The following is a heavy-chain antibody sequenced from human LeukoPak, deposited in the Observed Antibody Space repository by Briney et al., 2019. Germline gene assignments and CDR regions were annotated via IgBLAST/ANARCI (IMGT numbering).Heavy chain of an antibody. CDR1: GFTFSTYW. J-gene: IGHJ4*02. V-gene: IGHV3-74*01. Sequence: GGAQRLSCAASGFTFSTYWMHWVRQAPGKGLVWVSVINPEGTTATYADSVKGRFTISRDNAKNTLYPQMDSLRAEDTAIYYCVFFYTALKIPYWGQGGLVTVSS. CDR2: INPEGTTA. CDR3: VFFYTALKIPY. D-gene: IGHD2-21*02.